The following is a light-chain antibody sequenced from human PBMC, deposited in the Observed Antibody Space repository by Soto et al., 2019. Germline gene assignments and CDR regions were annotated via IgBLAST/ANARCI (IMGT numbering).Light chain of an antibody. Sequence: QSVLTQPPSVSGALGQRVTISCTGSSSNIGADYDVHWYQQLPGTAPKLLIYGNSNRPSGVPDRFSGSKSGTSASLAITGLQAEDEADYYCQSYDSSLSAVVFGGGTQLTVL. CDR1: SSNIGADYD. CDR2: GNS. J-gene: IGLJ3*02. CDR3: QSYDSSLSAVV. V-gene: IGLV1-40*01.